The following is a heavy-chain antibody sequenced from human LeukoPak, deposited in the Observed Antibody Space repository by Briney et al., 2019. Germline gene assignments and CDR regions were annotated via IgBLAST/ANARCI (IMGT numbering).Heavy chain of an antibody. CDR3: ARGEYYYGMDV. CDR1: GFTLSSNY. CDR2: IYSGGST. J-gene: IGHJ6*02. V-gene: IGHV3-53*01. Sequence: GGSLRLSCAASGFTLSSNYMSWGRQAPGKGLEGGSVIYSGGSTYYAASVKGRFTISRDNSKNTLYLQMNSLRAEDTAVYYCARGEYYYGMDVWGQGTTVTVSS.